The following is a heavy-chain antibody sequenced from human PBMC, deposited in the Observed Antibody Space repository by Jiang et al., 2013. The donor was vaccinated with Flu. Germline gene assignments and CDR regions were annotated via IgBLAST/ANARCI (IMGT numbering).Heavy chain of an antibody. Sequence: SGYTFSSYAMSWVRQAPGEGGWRGSQLLVVVVVPHIYADSVKGRFTISRDNSKNTLYLQMTGLRADDTALYYCAKCSSGTSCYTITTTFDFWGQGTLVTVSS. CDR2: LVVVVVP. V-gene: IGHV3-23*01. D-gene: IGHD2-2*02. J-gene: IGHJ4*02. CDR3: AKCSSGTSCYTITTTFDF. CDR1: GYTFSSYA.